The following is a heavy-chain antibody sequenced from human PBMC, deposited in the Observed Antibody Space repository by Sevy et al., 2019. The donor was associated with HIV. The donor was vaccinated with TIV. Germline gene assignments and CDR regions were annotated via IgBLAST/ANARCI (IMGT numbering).Heavy chain of an antibody. CDR1: GFTFSSYS. D-gene: IGHD3-10*01. CDR3: AGDVGVTMVRGVISDYYYGMDV. Sequence: GGSLRLSCAASGFTFSSYSMNWVRQAPGKGLEWVSSISSSSSYIYYADSVKGRFTISRDNAKNSLYLQMNSLRAEDTAVYYCAGDVGVTMVRGVISDYYYGMDVWGQGTTVTVSS. V-gene: IGHV3-21*01. J-gene: IGHJ6*02. CDR2: ISSSSSYI.